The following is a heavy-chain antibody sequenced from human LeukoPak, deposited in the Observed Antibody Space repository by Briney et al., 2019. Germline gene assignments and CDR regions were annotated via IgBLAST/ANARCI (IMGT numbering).Heavy chain of an antibody. D-gene: IGHD3-3*01. Sequence: ASVKVSCKASGYTFTGYYMHWVRQAPGQGLEWMGWINPNSGGTNYAQKFQGRVTMTRDTSISTAYMELSSLRSEDTAVYYCASTHEKLTIFGVVISDYWGQGTLVTVSS. CDR2: INPNSGGT. J-gene: IGHJ4*02. CDR1: GYTFTGYY. V-gene: IGHV1-2*02. CDR3: ASTHEKLTIFGVVISDY.